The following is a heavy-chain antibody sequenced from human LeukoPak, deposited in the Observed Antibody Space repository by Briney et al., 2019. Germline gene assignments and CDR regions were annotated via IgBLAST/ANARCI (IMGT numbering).Heavy chain of an antibody. J-gene: IGHJ6*03. CDR3: ARAYDYVWGSYRYTPLSSYYMDV. CDR2: IYYSGST. D-gene: IGHD3-16*02. V-gene: IGHV4-59*01. CDR1: GGSISSYY. Sequence: SETLSLTCTVSGGSISSYYWSWIRQPPGKGLEWIGYIYYSGSTKYNPSLTSRVTLSVDTSKNQFSLKLSSVTAADTAVYYCARAYDYVWGSYRYTPLSSYYMDVWGKGTTVTVSS.